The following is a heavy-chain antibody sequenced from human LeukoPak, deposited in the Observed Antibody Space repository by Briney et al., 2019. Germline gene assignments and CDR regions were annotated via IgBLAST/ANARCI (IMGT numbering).Heavy chain of an antibody. J-gene: IGHJ4*02. Sequence: PGGSLRLSCAASGFTFSRYEMNWVRQAPGKGLEWVSYISRSGDTIYFADSVKGRFTISRDNAKNSLLLQVNSLRAEDTAVYYCARDVGGSLDYWGQGTLVTVSS. CDR2: ISRSGDTI. CDR3: ARDVGGSLDY. V-gene: IGHV3-48*03. D-gene: IGHD1-26*01. CDR1: GFTFSRYE.